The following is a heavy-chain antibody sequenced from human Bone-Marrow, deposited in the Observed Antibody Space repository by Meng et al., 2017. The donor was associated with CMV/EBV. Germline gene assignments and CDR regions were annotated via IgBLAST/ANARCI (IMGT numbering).Heavy chain of an antibody. D-gene: IGHD2-2*01. J-gene: IGHJ6*02. CDR2: MNPNSGNT. Sequence: ASVKVSCKASGGTFSSYAISWVRQATGQGLEWMGWMNPNSGNTGYAQKFQGRVTITADKSTSTAYMELSSLRSEDTAVYYCAGHMVVPAATHPYYYYGMDVWGQGTTVTVSS. CDR3: AGHMVVPAATHPYYYYGMDV. V-gene: IGHV1-8*03. CDR1: GGTFSSYA.